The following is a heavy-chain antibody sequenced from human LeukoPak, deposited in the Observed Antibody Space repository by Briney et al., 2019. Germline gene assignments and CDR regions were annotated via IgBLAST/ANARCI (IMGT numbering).Heavy chain of an antibody. CDR1: GGSITSDY. D-gene: IGHD6-19*01. Sequence: PSETLSLTCTVSGGSITSDYWSWIRQPPGKGLEWIGYIYSSGSTKYNSSLRSRVTISLETSKRQFSLKLTSVTAADSAVYYCARALHSSGWPDYWGQGTLVTVSS. CDR3: ARALHSSGWPDY. CDR2: IYSSGST. V-gene: IGHV4-59*01. J-gene: IGHJ4*02.